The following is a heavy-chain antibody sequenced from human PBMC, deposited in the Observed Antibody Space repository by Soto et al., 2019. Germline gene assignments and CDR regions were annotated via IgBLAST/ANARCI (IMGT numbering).Heavy chain of an antibody. J-gene: IGHJ6*02. Sequence: ASVKVSCKASGYTFTGYYMHWVRQAPGQGLEWMGWINPNSGGTNYAQKSQGWVTMTRDTSISTAYMELSRLRSDDTAVYYCARDRGRYYYDSSGSRYYYYYGMDVWGQGTTVTVSS. D-gene: IGHD3-22*01. CDR2: INPNSGGT. V-gene: IGHV1-2*04. CDR1: GYTFTGYY. CDR3: ARDRGRYYYDSSGSRYYYYYGMDV.